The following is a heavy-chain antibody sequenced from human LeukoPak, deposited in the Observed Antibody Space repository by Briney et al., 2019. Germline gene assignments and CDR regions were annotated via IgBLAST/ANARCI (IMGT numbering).Heavy chain of an antibody. V-gene: IGHV4-59*01. CDR1: GGSIGSYY. J-gene: IGHJ4*02. D-gene: IGHD6-6*01. Sequence: SETMSLTCTVSGGSIGSYYWSLIRQPPGKGLEWIGYIYYSGSTNYNPSLKSRVTISVDTSKNQFSLKLSSVTAADSAVDYCASRRQSGDFDYWGQGTLVTVSS. CDR3: ASRRQSGDFDY. CDR2: IYYSGST.